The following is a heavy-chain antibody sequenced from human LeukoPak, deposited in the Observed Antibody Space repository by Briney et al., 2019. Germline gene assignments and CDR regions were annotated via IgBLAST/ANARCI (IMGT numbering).Heavy chain of an antibody. CDR3: AREQSLGYSYGQFDY. J-gene: IGHJ4*02. CDR2: IYYSGST. D-gene: IGHD5-18*01. V-gene: IGHV4-39*07. Sequence: SETLSLTCTVSGGSISSSSYYWGWIRQPPGKGLEWIGSIYYSGSTYYNPSLKSRVTISVDTSKNQFSLKLSSVTTADTAVYYCAREQSLGYSYGQFDYWGQGTLVTVSS. CDR1: GGSISSSSYY.